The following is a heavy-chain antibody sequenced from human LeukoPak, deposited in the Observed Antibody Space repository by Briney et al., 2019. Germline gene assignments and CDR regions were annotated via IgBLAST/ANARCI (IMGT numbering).Heavy chain of an antibody. V-gene: IGHV4-31*03. CDR3: ARDRHRRASLPGFDI. D-gene: IGHD1-26*01. CDR1: GGSISSGGYY. J-gene: IGHJ3*02. Sequence: TLSLTCTVSGGSISSGGYYWSWIRQHPGKGLEWIGYIYYSGSTYYNPSLKSRVTISVDTSKNQFSLKLSSVTAADTAVYYCARDRHRRASLPGFDIWGQGTMVTVSS. CDR2: IYYSGST.